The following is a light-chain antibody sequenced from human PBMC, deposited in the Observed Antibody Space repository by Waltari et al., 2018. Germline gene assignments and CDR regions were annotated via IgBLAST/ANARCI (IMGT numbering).Light chain of an antibody. CDR3: QQYNKWPALT. Sequence: EIVMTQSPATLSVSPGERATLSCRASQSISRNLAWYQQKPGQAPRLLIYGASTRAAGIPARFSGSGSGTEFTLTISSLQSEDFAVYYCQQYNKWPALTFGGGTKVEIK. CDR2: GAS. CDR1: QSISRN. J-gene: IGKJ4*01. V-gene: IGKV3-15*01.